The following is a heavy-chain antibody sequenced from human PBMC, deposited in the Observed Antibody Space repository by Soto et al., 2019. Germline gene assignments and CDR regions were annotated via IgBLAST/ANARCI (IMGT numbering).Heavy chain of an antibody. J-gene: IGHJ6*02. CDR2: IYPGDSDT. V-gene: IGHV5-51*01. D-gene: IGHD3-22*01. Sequence: GESLKISCKGSGYSFTNYWIGWVRQMPGKGLEWMGIIYPGDSDTRYSPSFQGQVTISADKSISTAYLQWSSLKASDTAMYYCARIDSSGPAGYYYGMDVWGQGTTVTVSS. CDR1: GYSFTNYW. CDR3: ARIDSSGPAGYYYGMDV.